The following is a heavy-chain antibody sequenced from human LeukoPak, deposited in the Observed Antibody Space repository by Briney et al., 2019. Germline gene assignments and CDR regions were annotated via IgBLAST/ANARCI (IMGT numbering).Heavy chain of an antibody. CDR1: GFSFSSYG. J-gene: IGHJ3*01. V-gene: IGHV3-30*18. D-gene: IGHD6-13*01. CDR3: AKDNNGAAAGIIPGSFDL. Sequence: PGRSLRLSCAASGFSFSSYGMHWVRQAPGKGLEWVAVISYDGSNKYYEDSVKGRFTISRDNSKNTLYLQMNSLRLEDTAVYYCAKDNNGAAAGIIPGSFDLWGQGTMVTVSS. CDR2: ISYDGSNK.